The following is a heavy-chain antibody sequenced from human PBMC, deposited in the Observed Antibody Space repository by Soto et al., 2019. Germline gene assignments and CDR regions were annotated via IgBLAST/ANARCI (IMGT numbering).Heavy chain of an antibody. CDR1: GFIFNNYG. Sequence: QVQLVQSEAEVKKPGASVRVSCKADGFIFNNYGITWVRQAPGQGLEWVGWISAYNGNTDSAEKFQGRVTMTTDTSTASAYLELRSLRFDDTAVYYCTRDARGAISDSYFDTWGQGTRVIVSS. D-gene: IGHD3-10*01. V-gene: IGHV1-18*04. J-gene: IGHJ4*02. CDR2: ISAYNGNT. CDR3: TRDARGAISDSYFDT.